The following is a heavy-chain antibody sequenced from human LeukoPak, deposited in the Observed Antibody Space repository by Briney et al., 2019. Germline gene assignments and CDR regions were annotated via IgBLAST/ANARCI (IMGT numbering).Heavy chain of an antibody. D-gene: IGHD3-10*01. CDR2: IYTSGST. CDR1: GGSISSYY. V-gene: IGHV4-4*07. Sequence: KPSETLSLTCTVSGGSISSYYWSWIRQPAGKGLEWIGRIYTSGSTNYNPSLKSRLTMSVDTSKNQFSLKLSSVTAADTAVYYSARTTMVRSRGNRYYFDYWGQGTLVTVSS. J-gene: IGHJ4*02. CDR3: ARTTMVRSRGNRYYFDY.